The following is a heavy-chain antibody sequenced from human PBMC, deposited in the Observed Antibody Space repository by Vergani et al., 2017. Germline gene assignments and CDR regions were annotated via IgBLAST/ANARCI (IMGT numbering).Heavy chain of an antibody. CDR1: GFTFSDYY. D-gene: IGHD6-19*01. J-gene: IGHJ3*02. V-gene: IGHV3-11*01. CDR3: ARASSGQWRVPGAFDI. CDR2: ISSSGSTI. Sequence: QVQLVESGGGVVQPGRSLRLSCAASGFTFSDYYMSWIRQAPGKGLEWVSYISSSGSTIYYADSVKGRFTISRDNAKNSLYLQMNSLRAEDTAVYYCARASSGQWRVPGAFDIWGQGTTVTVSS.